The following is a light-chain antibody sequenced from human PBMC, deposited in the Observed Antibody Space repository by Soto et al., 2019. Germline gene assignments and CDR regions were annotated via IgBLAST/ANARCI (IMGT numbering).Light chain of an antibody. CDR1: QGIRND. CDR3: QQYNTYSWT. V-gene: IGKV1-17*01. CDR2: DAS. Sequence: DIQMTQSPSSLSASVGDRVTITCRASQGIRNDLGWYQQKPGKAPKLLIYDASSLQSGVPSRFSGSGSGTEFALTISSLRPDDFATYYCQQYNTYSWTFGPGTKVDIK. J-gene: IGKJ1*01.